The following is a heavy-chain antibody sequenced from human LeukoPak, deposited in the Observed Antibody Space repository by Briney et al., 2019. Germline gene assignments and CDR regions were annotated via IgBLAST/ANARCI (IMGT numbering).Heavy chain of an antibody. CDR2: ISAYNGNT. D-gene: IGHD3-22*01. Sequence: ASVKVSCKASGYTFTIYGISWVRQAPGQGLEWMGWISAYNGNTNYSQKLQGRVTMTTDTSTSTAYMELRSLRSDDTAVYYCAREESYDSSGYPFDYWGQGTLVTVSS. V-gene: IGHV1-18*01. CDR1: GYTFTIYG. CDR3: AREESYDSSGYPFDY. J-gene: IGHJ4*02.